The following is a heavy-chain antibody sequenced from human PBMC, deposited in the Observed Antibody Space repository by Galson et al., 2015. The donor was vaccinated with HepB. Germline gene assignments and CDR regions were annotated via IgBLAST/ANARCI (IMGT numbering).Heavy chain of an antibody. D-gene: IGHD6-13*01. V-gene: IGHV4-31*03. CDR1: GASIRSGGYY. Sequence: LSLTCTVSGASIRSGGYYWNWIRQHPGKGLEWIGYIYYSGDTYYNPSLKCRVTISVDTSKTQFSLRLTSVTAADTAVYYCARASRGSLFDPWGQGTLVAVSS. J-gene: IGHJ5*02. CDR2: IYYSGDT. CDR3: ARASRGSLFDP.